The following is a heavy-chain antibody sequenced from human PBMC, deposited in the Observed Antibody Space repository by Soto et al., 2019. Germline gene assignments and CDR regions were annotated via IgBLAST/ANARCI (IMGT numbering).Heavy chain of an antibody. Sequence: GGSLRLSCAASGFTFNTYGLSWVRQAPGKGLEWISTITSSGDNTYYADSVKGRFTISRDNSKNTLYLQMNSLTVEDTALYYCAKRLKRSSWFDSDYWGPGPTLTLSS. D-gene: IGHD6-13*01. CDR1: GFTFNTYG. V-gene: IGHV3-23*01. CDR2: ITSSGDNT. J-gene: IGHJ4*02. CDR3: AKRLKRSSWFDSDY.